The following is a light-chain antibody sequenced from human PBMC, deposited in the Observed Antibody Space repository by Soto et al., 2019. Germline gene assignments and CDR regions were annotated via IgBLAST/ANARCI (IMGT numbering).Light chain of an antibody. V-gene: IGLV2-14*01. CDR2: DVS. Sequence: QSVLTQPASVSGSPGQSITISCTGTSSDVGGYNYVSWYQQHPGKAPKLMIYDVSNRPSGVSNRFSGSKSGNTASLTISGLKDEDEADYYCSSYTSSSSTLVVFGGGTKLTVL. CDR1: SSDVGGYNY. J-gene: IGLJ3*02. CDR3: SSYTSSSSTLVV.